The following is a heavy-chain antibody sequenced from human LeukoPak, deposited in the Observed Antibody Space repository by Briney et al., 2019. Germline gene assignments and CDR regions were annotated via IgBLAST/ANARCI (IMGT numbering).Heavy chain of an antibody. Sequence: SETLSLTCTVSGGPISGYYWSWIRQPAGKGLEWIGRFNTRGIINYNPSLKSRVTMSVDTSKNHFSLKLRSVTAADTAVYYCARDLDGDSFYFDNWGQGTLVTASS. CDR2: FNTRGII. V-gene: IGHV4-4*07. D-gene: IGHD7-27*01. J-gene: IGHJ4*02. CDR3: ARDLDGDSFYFDN. CDR1: GGPISGYY.